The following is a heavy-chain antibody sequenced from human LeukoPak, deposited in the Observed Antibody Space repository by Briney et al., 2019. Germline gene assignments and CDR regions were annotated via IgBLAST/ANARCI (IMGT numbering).Heavy chain of an antibody. Sequence: PSETLSLTCTVSGGSINDSGYFWSWLRQHPGQGLEWIGYIYDSRSAYYNPSLKSRVTISVDTSQNQFSLNLSSVTAADTAVYYCARGSEIFDYWGQGTLVTVSS. CDR2: IYDSRSA. J-gene: IGHJ4*02. CDR1: GGSINDSGYF. CDR3: ARGSEIFDY. V-gene: IGHV4-31*03. D-gene: IGHD5-24*01.